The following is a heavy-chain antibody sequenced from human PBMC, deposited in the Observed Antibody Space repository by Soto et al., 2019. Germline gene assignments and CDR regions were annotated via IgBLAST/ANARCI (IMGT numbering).Heavy chain of an antibody. V-gene: IGHV4-34*01. CDR2: INHVGGT. CDR1: GGFLSESY. J-gene: IGHJ5*02. CDR3: VRIRYQLPSSVLWLDP. Sequence: SETLSLTCAVYGGFLSESYWTWIRQPPGKGLEWIGEINHVGGTNYNPSLKSRVTMSVDTSQNQFSLRLISVTAADPAMYFCVRIRYQLPSSVLWLDPLCQGTPITVSS. D-gene: IGHD3-16*01.